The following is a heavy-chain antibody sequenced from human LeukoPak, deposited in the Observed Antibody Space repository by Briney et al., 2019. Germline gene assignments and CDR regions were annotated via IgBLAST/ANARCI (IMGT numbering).Heavy chain of an antibody. D-gene: IGHD6-19*01. CDR3: ARAHSSGWYYYFDY. J-gene: IGHJ4*02. CDR1: GFTFSSYW. CDR2: INSDGSST. Sequence: PGGSLRLSCAASGFTFSSYWMHWVRQAPGKGLVWVSRINSDGSSTSYADSVKGRFTISRDNAKNTLYLQMNSLRAEDTAVYYCARAHSSGWYYYFDYWGQGTLVTVSS. V-gene: IGHV3-74*01.